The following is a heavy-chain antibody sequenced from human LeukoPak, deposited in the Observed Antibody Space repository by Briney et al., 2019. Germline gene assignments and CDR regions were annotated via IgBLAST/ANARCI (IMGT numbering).Heavy chain of an antibody. Sequence: SGPTLFNPTQALTLTCTVSGFARRTRGVGGGWIRQPSEKALEWLSLVYLNDDKRYSPSLKSRLTITTDTSKNQVVLTMTNMDPVDTATYYCAHSGTVTTPHDAFDIWGQGTMVTVSS. D-gene: IGHD4-17*01. V-gene: IGHV2-5*01. CDR3: AHSGTVTTPHDAFDI. CDR2: VYLNDDK. J-gene: IGHJ3*02. CDR1: GFARRTRGVG.